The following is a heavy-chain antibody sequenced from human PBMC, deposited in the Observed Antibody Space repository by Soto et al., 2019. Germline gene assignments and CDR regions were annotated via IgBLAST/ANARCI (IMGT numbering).Heavy chain of an antibody. CDR1: GYTFTGHY. Sequence: GASVKVSCKASGYTFTGHYIHWVRQAPGQGLEWLGWINPNSGATYYAQNFQGWVTMTRDTSISTAYMELSSLRSDDTAVYYCARGIPLAGLGYYFDYWGQGTLVTVSS. J-gene: IGHJ4*02. CDR2: INPNSGAT. D-gene: IGHD6-19*01. V-gene: IGHV1-2*04. CDR3: ARGIPLAGLGYYFDY.